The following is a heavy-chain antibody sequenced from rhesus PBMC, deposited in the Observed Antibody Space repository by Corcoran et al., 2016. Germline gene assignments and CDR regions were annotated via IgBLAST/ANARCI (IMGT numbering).Heavy chain of an antibody. CDR2: IYGSGGGN. CDR3: GFSYGQY. V-gene: IGHV4S14*01. J-gene: IGHJ4*01. D-gene: IGHD5-36*01. Sequence: QVQLQESGPGLVKPSETLSLTCAVSGYSISSGYDGNWIRQPPGKGLEWIGSIYGSGGGNYLNPSLKSRVTLSVDTSKNQFSLKLSSVTAADTAVYYCGFSYGQYWGQGVLVTVSS. CDR1: GYSISSGYD.